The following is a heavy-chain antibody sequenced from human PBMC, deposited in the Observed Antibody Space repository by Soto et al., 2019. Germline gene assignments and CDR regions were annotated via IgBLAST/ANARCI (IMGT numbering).Heavy chain of an antibody. J-gene: IGHJ4*02. D-gene: IGHD4-4*01. CDR1: GFTFSSYW. Sequence: GGSLRLSCAASGFTFSSYWMSWVRQAPGKGLEWVANIKQDGSEKYYVDSVKGRFTISRDNAKNSLYLQMNSLRAEDTAVYYCASDFFQMTTVTTVYWGQGTLVTVSS. V-gene: IGHV3-7*01. CDR3: ASDFFQMTTVTTVY. CDR2: IKQDGSEK.